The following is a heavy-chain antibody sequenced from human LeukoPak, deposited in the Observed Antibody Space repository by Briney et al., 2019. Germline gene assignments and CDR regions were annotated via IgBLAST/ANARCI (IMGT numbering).Heavy chain of an antibody. CDR2: IYYSGST. Sequence: SETLSPTCTVSGGSISSYYWSWIRQPPGKGLEWIGYIYYSGSTNYNPSLKSRVTISVDTSKNQFSLKLSSVTAADTAVYYCARGEYSSSSDGYYFDYWGQGTLVTVSS. V-gene: IGHV4-59*01. D-gene: IGHD6-6*01. J-gene: IGHJ4*02. CDR3: ARGEYSSSSDGYYFDY. CDR1: GGSISSYY.